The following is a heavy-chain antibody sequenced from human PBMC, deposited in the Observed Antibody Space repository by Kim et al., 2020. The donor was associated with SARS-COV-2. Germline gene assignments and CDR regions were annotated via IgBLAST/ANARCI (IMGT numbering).Heavy chain of an antibody. D-gene: IGHD2-21*01. J-gene: IGHJ4*02. Sequence: GGSLRLXCAASGFTFSSYSMNWVRQAPGKGLEWVSSISSSSSYIYYADSVKGRFTISRDNAKNSLYLQMNSLRAEDTAVYYCARVSPEGHCGGDCYGYWGQGTLVTVSS. CDR2: ISSSSSYI. CDR1: GFTFSSYS. V-gene: IGHV3-21*01. CDR3: ARVSPEGHCGGDCYGY.